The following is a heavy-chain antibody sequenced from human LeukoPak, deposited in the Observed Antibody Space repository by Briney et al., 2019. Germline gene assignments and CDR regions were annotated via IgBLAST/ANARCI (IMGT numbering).Heavy chain of an antibody. CDR1: GFTFSDYN. D-gene: IGHD2/OR15-2a*01. CDR2: ISSSSTYI. CDR3: SRGSKAVLLSNDH. J-gene: IGHJ4*02. V-gene: IGHV3-21*06. Sequence: GGSLRLSCAASGFTFSDYNMNWVRQAPGKGLEWVSVISSSSTYIYYADSVKGRFTISRDNAKNSLYLQMNSLRAEDTAVYYCSRGSKAVLLSNDHWGQGT.